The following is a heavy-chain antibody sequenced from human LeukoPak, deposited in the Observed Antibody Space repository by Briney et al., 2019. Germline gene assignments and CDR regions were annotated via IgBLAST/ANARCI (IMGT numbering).Heavy chain of an antibody. CDR2: ISWNSGSL. CDR3: AKGNYGDS. V-gene: IGHV3-9*01. CDR1: GFTFSSYS. J-gene: IGHJ4*02. Sequence: GGSLRLSCAASGFTFSSYSMHWVRQAPGKGLEWVSGISWNSGSLGYADSVKGRFTISRDNAKNSLYLQMNSLRAEDTALYYCAKGNYGDSWGQGTLVTVSS.